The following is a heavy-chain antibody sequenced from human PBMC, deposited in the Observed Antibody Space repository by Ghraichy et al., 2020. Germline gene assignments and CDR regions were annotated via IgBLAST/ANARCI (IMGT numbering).Heavy chain of an antibody. J-gene: IGHJ3*02. CDR1: GFTFSDYW. CDR3: ARDRATDAQMGRNGFDI. CDR2: VNQDGSQA. V-gene: IGHV3-7*01. Sequence: SCAASGFTFSDYWMSWVRQAPGKGLQWLVNVNQDGSQAFFVDSVKGRFASSRDNAKNSLYLQLNSLRVDDTAVYYCARDRATDAQMGRNGFDIWGQGAVVAVSS. D-gene: IGHD2-21*02.